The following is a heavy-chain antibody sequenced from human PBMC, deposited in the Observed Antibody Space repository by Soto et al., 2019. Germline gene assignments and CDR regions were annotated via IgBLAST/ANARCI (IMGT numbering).Heavy chain of an antibody. V-gene: IGHV4-4*02. CDR1: GGSITSTNW. D-gene: IGHD2-2*01. Sequence: SETLSLTCAVSGGSITSTNWWSWVRQPPGKGLEWIGEIYHSGGTSYNPSLRSRVTISVDKSQNQFSLKLSSVTAADTALYYCARGISTTSALNYFAPWGQGTLVTVSS. CDR2: IYHSGGT. J-gene: IGHJ5*02. CDR3: ARGISTTSALNYFAP.